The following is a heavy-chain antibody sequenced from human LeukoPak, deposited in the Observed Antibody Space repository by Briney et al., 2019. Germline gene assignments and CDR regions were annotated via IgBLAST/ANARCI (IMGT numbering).Heavy chain of an antibody. CDR3: ARAPRVRDFYFDL. Sequence: KSSETLSPTCTISSGSIDRSYWNWIRQSAGRGLEWIGRVYTSGSPNYNPFLKERVTVSLDTSRKQFSLNLTSLTAADTALYFCARAPRVRDFYFDLWGRGALVTVS. V-gene: IGHV4-4*07. CDR1: SGSIDRSY. CDR2: VYTSGSP. D-gene: IGHD3-3*01. J-gene: IGHJ2*01.